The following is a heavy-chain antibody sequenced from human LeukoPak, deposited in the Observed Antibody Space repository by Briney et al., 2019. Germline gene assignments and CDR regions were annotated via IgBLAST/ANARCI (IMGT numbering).Heavy chain of an antibody. Sequence: GGSLRLSCAASGFTFSSYWMSWVRQAPGKGLEWVANIKKDGSENYYVDSVKGRFTISRDNSKNTLYLQMNSLRAEDTAVYYCAKDRSGSYYGWFDPWGQGTLVTVSS. CDR1: GFTFSSYW. D-gene: IGHD1-26*01. CDR2: IKKDGSEN. J-gene: IGHJ5*02. CDR3: AKDRSGSYYGWFDP. V-gene: IGHV3-7*01.